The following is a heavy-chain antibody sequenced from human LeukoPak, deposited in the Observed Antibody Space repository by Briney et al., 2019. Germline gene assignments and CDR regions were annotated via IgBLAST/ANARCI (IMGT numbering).Heavy chain of an antibody. CDR3: ARDTAVWDY. CDR1: GFTFSSYG. J-gene: IGHJ4*02. Sequence: GGSLRLSCAASGFTFSSYGMHWARQAPGKGLEWVANIKQDGSEKYYVDSVKGRFTISRDNAKNSLYLQMNSLRAEDTAVYYCARDTAVWDYWGQGTLVTVSS. CDR2: IKQDGSEK. V-gene: IGHV3-7*01.